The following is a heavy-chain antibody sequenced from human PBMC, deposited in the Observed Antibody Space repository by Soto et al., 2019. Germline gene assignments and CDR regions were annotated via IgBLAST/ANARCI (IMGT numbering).Heavy chain of an antibody. V-gene: IGHV4-34*01. CDR1: GGSFSGYY. Sequence: QVQLQQWGAGLLKPSETLSLTCGVFGGSFSGYYWTWIRQPPGKGLEWIGEIYHSGGTNYHPSLKSRVTISADTSNNHFSLKLSSVTAADTAVYYCARGALVWFGAHDYYGMDVWGQGTTVTVSS. J-gene: IGHJ6*02. D-gene: IGHD3-10*01. CDR2: IYHSGGT. CDR3: ARGALVWFGAHDYYGMDV.